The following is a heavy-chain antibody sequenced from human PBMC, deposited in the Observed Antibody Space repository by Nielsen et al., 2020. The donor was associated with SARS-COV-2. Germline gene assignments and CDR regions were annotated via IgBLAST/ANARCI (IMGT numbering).Heavy chain of an antibody. Sequence: GESLKISCAASGFTVSSNYMSWVRQAPGKGLEWVSVIYSGGSTYYTDSVKGRFTISRDNSKNTLYLQMNSLRAEDTAVYYCARDFPYSSGWDYYYGMDVWGQGTTVTVSS. D-gene: IGHD6-19*01. CDR1: GFTVSSNY. CDR3: ARDFPYSSGWDYYYGMDV. J-gene: IGHJ6*02. CDR2: IYSGGST. V-gene: IGHV3-53*01.